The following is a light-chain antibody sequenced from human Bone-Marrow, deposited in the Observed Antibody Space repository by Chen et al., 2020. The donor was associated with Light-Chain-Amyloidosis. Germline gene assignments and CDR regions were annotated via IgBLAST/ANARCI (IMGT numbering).Light chain of an antibody. Sequence: EIVLTQSPGTLSLSPGERATLSCRASQNSSTRFLTWYQQKPGQPPRLLIYGASSRATGIPDRFSGSGSGTEFTLTISSLQSEDFAVYYCQQYNNWPALTFGGGTKVEIK. CDR2: GAS. CDR1: QNSSTRF. J-gene: IGKJ4*01. V-gene: IGKV3-20*01. CDR3: QQYNNWPALT.